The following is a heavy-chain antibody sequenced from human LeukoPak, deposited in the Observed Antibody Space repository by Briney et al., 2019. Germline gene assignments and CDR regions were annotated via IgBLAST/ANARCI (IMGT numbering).Heavy chain of an antibody. V-gene: IGHV3-30*02. CDR2: ITYDGSNK. CDR1: GFTFSSYG. Sequence: GGSLRLTCAASGFTFSSYGMHWVRQAPGKGLEWVAFITYDGSNKYYAESVKGRFTISRDDSKNTLYAQMNSLRGEDTAMYHCARDLTYSGWYYFDCWGQGTLVTVSS. J-gene: IGHJ4*02. D-gene: IGHD6-19*01. CDR3: ARDLTYSGWYYFDC.